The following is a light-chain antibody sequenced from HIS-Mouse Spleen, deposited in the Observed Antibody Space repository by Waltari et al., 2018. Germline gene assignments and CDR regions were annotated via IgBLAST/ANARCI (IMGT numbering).Light chain of an antibody. CDR2: EGS. V-gene: IGLV2-23*03. Sequence: QSALTQPASVSGYPGQSSTISCTGTSSDVGSYNLVSWYQQHPGKAPKLMIYEGSKRPSGVSNRFSGSKSGNTASLTISGLQAEDEADYYCCSYAGSSTFEVFGGGTKLTVL. CDR3: CSYAGSSTFEV. J-gene: IGLJ2*01. CDR1: SSDVGSYNL.